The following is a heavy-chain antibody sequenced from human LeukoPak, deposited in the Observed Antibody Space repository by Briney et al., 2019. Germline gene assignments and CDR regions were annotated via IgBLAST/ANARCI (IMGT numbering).Heavy chain of an antibody. CDR3: VRDVSRRIGMDV. D-gene: IGHD2/OR15-2a*01. V-gene: IGHV3-21*06. Sequence: GGSLRLSCLASGFSFNSYTMNWVREAPGKGLEWVSTISPGVSGYTWYAESVKGRFTISRDNPENSLYLQTDSLRADDTAVYYCVRDVSRRIGMDVWGQGTTVTVSS. J-gene: IGHJ6*02. CDR2: ISPGVSGYT. CDR1: GFSFNSYT.